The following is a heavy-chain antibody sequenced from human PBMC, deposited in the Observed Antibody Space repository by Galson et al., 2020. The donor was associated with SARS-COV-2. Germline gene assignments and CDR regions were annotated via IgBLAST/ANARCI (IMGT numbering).Heavy chain of an antibody. CDR2: IYGNDDK. CDR3: AHFLVIGGFTTYLDY. V-gene: IGHV2-5*01. CDR1: GFSLTTSGVG. D-gene: IGHD3-22*01. Sequence: ESGPTLVKPTQTLTLTCTFSGFSLTTSGVGVGWIRQPPGKALEWLALIYGNDDKYYSPSLKSRLTVTKDTSKNQVVLTMRNMDPVDTATYYGAHFLVIGGFTTYLDYWGQGTLVTVSS. J-gene: IGHJ4*02.